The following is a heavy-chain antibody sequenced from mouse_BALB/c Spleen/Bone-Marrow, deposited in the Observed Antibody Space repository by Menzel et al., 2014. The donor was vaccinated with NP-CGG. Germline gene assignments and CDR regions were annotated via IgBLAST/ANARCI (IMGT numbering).Heavy chain of an antibody. J-gene: IGHJ2*01. D-gene: IGHD1-1*01. CDR2: FYPGNGNI. V-gene: IGHV1-62-2*01. Sequence: QVQLQQSGAELVKPGASVKLSCKASGYTFTDYIIHWVKQRSGQGLEWIGWFYPGNGNIKFSEKSNDKATLTADKSSSTVYMELSRLTSEDSAVYFCARHFYGTSYFDYWGQGTTLTVSS. CDR1: GYTFTDYI. CDR3: ARHFYGTSYFDY.